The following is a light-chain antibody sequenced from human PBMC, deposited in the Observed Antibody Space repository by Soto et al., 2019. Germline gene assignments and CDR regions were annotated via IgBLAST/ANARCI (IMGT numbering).Light chain of an antibody. J-gene: IGKJ1*01. Sequence: EIVLTQSPATLSLSPGERATLSCRASQSVSSYLAWYQQKPGQAPRILLYDASNRATGIPARFSGSGSGTDFTLTIGSLEPEDFAVYYCQQRSNWPPWTFGQGTKVEIK. CDR1: QSVSSY. V-gene: IGKV3-11*01. CDR2: DAS. CDR3: QQRSNWPPWT.